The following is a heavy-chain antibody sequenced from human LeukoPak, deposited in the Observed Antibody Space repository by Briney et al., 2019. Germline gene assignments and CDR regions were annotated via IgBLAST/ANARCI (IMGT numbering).Heavy chain of an antibody. CDR3: ASRYCSGGSCSADY. V-gene: IGHV3-74*01. CDR2: INGDGSST. Sequence: GGSLRLSCAASGFTFSSYWMHWVRQAPGKGLVWVSRINGDGSSTSYADSVKGRFTISRDNAKNMLYLQMNSLGAEDTAVYYCASRYCSGGSCSADYWGQGTLVTVSS. D-gene: IGHD2-15*01. CDR1: GFTFSSYW. J-gene: IGHJ4*02.